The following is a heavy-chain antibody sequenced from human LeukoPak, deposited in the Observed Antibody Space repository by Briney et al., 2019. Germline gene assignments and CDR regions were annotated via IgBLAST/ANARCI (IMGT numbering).Heavy chain of an antibody. D-gene: IGHD4-23*01. CDR2: IYYSGST. Sequence: ASETLSLTCTVSGGSISSGGYYWSWIRQHPGKGLEWIGYIYYSGSTYYNPSLKSRVTISVDTSKNQFSLKLSSVTAADTAVYYCASLSRAPTVVPEPHFDYWGQGTLVTVSS. V-gene: IGHV4-31*03. CDR3: ASLSRAPTVVPEPHFDY. CDR1: GGSISSGGYY. J-gene: IGHJ4*02.